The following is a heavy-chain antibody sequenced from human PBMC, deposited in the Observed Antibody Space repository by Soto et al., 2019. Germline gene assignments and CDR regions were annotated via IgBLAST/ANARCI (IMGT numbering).Heavy chain of an antibody. V-gene: IGHV3-23*01. Sequence: PGGSLRLSCAASGFTFSSYAMSWVRQAPGRGLEWVSAISGSGGSTYYADSVKGRFTISRDNSKNTLYLQMNSLRAADTAVYYCARRTMVRGVITPNGWFDPWGQGTLVTVSS. D-gene: IGHD3-10*01. J-gene: IGHJ5*02. CDR3: ARRTMVRGVITPNGWFDP. CDR1: GFTFSSYA. CDR2: ISGSGGST.